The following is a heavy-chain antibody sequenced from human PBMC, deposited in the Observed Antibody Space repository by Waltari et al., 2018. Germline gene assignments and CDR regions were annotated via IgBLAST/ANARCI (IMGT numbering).Heavy chain of an antibody. CDR2: INTNTGNP. V-gene: IGHV7-4-1*02. CDR3: AREHGQYYDFWSAYYNNCFDP. J-gene: IGHJ5*02. CDR1: GYTFTSYG. D-gene: IGHD3-3*01. Sequence: QVQLVQSGSELKKPGASVKVSCKASGYTFTSYGMNWVRQAPGQGLEWMGWINTNTGNPTYAQGFTGRFVFSLDTSVSTAYLQISSLKAEDTAVYYCAREHGQYYDFWSAYYNNCFDPWGQGTLVTVSS.